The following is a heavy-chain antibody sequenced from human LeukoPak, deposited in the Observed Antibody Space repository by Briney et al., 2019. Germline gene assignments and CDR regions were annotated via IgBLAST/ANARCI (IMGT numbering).Heavy chain of an antibody. CDR3: ARPHCGGGSCYLDY. CDR2: IYSGGST. J-gene: IGHJ4*02. D-gene: IGHD2-15*01. V-gene: IGHV3-53*01. Sequence: HAGGSLRLSCAASGFIVSHNYMSWVRQAPGKGLESVSLIYSGGSTYYADSVKGRFTISRDNSKNTLYLQMNNLRVEDAAVYYCARPHCGGGSCYLDYWAQGTLVTVSS. CDR1: GFIVSHNY.